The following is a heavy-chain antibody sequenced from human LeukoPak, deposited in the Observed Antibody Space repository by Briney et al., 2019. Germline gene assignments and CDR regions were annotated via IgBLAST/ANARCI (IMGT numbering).Heavy chain of an antibody. Sequence: SETLSLTCTVSGGSISSYYWSWIRQPPGKGLEWIGYIYYSGSTNYNPSLKSRVTISVDTSKNQFSLKLSSVTAADTAVYYCARELAAAGSDAFDIWGQGTMVTVSS. CDR1: GGSISSYY. D-gene: IGHD6-13*01. V-gene: IGHV4-59*01. CDR3: ARELAAAGSDAFDI. J-gene: IGHJ3*02. CDR2: IYYSGST.